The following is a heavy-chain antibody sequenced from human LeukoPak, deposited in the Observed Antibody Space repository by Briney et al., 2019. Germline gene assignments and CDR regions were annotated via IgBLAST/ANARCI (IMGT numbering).Heavy chain of an antibody. CDR2: IYYSGST. J-gene: IGHJ6*02. D-gene: IGHD6-13*01. CDR1: GGSISSYY. CDR3: ARGGIAAAGPVYYYYYYGMDV. Sequence: SETLSLTCTVSGGSISSYYWSWIRQPPGKGLEWIGYIYYSGSTNYNPSLKSRVTISVDTSKNQFSLKLSSVTAADTAVYYCARGGIAAAGPVYYYYYYGMDVWGQGTTVTVSS. V-gene: IGHV4-59*12.